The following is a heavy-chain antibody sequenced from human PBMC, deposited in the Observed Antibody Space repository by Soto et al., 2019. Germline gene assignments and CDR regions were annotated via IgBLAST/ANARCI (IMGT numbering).Heavy chain of an antibody. CDR2: INSDGSST. D-gene: IGHD3-22*01. Sequence: RRLSCVASGFIFSNCWMHWVRQAPGMGLVWVSHINSDGSSTTYADSVKGRFTISRDNAKNTLYLQMNSLRVEDTAVYYCVRAIGHYGMDVWGRGTTVTVSS. CDR3: VRAIGHYGMDV. CDR1: GFIFSNCW. J-gene: IGHJ6*02. V-gene: IGHV3-74*01.